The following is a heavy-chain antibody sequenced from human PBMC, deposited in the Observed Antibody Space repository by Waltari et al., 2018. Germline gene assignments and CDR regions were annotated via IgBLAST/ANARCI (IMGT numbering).Heavy chain of an antibody. V-gene: IGHV3-74*01. J-gene: IGHJ3*01. CDR3: ASGNSHAFDL. D-gene: IGHD1-7*01. Sequence: EVQLVESGGGLVQPGGSLRVSCTASGFTFITYWMPWVRQVPGKGLVWVSRINSDGSGTSYADSAKGRFTISRDNAKNTLFLQMNSLRGEDTAVYYCASGNSHAFDLWGQGTMVTVSS. CDR2: INSDGSGT. CDR1: GFTFITYW.